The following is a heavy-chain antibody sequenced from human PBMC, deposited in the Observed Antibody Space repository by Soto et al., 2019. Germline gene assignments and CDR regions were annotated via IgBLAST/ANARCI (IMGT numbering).Heavy chain of an antibody. CDR2: ISDYNGNT. J-gene: IGHJ4*02. D-gene: IGHD6-13*01. Sequence: QVQLVQSGAEVKKPGASVKFSCKASGYTFTSYGISWVRQAPGQGLEWMGWISDYNGNTNYAQKLQGRVTMPTDSSTSTAYMEMRILRSDATSVYYCARESSSRCHCYWGPGSLVTVSS. CDR1: GYTFTSYG. V-gene: IGHV1-18*01. CDR3: ARESSSRCHCY.